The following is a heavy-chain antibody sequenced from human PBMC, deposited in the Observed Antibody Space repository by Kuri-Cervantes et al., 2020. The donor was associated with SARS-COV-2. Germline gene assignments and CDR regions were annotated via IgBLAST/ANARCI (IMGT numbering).Heavy chain of an antibody. CDR1: GGSISSSRYY. D-gene: IGHD5-12*01. Sequence: SETLSLTCTVSGGSISSSRYYWGWIRQPPGKGLEWIVSIYHSGSTYYNPSPKRRVTISVDTYKNQFSVKLSAVNAADTAVYYCARHGGYGLFDYWGQGTLVTVSS. V-gene: IGHV4-39*07. CDR3: ARHGGYGLFDY. J-gene: IGHJ4*02. CDR2: IYHSGST.